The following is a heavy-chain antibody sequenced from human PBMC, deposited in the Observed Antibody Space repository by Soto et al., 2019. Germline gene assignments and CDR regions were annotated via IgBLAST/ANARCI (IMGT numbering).Heavy chain of an antibody. D-gene: IGHD2-15*01. CDR2: IYYSGST. CDR1: GGSISSGGYY. V-gene: IGHV4-31*03. J-gene: IGHJ4*02. CDR3: ARDTIVDCSGGSCYSGLG. Sequence: ASETLSLTCTVSGGSISSGGYYWSWIRQHPGKGLEWIGYIYYSGSTYYNPSLKSRVTISVDTSKNQFSLKLSSVTAADTAVYYCARDTIVDCSGGSCYSGLGWGQGTLVTVSS.